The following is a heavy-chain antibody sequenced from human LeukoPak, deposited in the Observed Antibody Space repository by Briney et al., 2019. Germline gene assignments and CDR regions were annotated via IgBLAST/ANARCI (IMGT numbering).Heavy chain of an antibody. Sequence: SETLSLTCTVSGGSISSGGYYWSWIRQPPGKGLEWIGYIYHSGSTYYNPSLKSRVTISVDRSKNQFSLKLTSVTAADTAVYYCARDGDLKYDYYYMDVWGKGTTVTVSS. D-gene: IGHD2-21*01. J-gene: IGHJ6*03. CDR1: GGSISSGGYY. CDR2: IYHSGST. V-gene: IGHV4-30-2*01. CDR3: ARDGDLKYDYYYMDV.